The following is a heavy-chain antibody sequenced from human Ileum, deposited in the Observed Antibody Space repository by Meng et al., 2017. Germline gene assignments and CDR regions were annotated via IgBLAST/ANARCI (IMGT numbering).Heavy chain of an antibody. CDR1: GAPISSGHW. Sequence: QPQASGPRLVPPSGTLHFPFAGSGAPISSGHWWSWVRQPPGKGLEWIGEMYPSGTTNYNPSLKSRVTISMDTSKNQLSLKLSSVTAADTAVYYCARHIAVSGTRGFDSWGQGTLVTVSS. D-gene: IGHD6-19*01. V-gene: IGHV4-4*02. CDR3: ARHIAVSGTRGFDS. CDR2: MYPSGTT. J-gene: IGHJ4*02.